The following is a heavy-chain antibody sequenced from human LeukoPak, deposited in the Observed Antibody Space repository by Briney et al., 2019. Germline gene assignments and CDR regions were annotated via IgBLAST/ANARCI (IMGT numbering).Heavy chain of an antibody. D-gene: IGHD4-23*01. V-gene: IGHV3-21*04. CDR3: AKPFPRATVVTYPDY. J-gene: IGHJ4*02. CDR1: GFTFSSYS. CDR2: ISSSSSYT. Sequence: GGSLRLSCAASGFTFSSYSMNWVRQAPGKGLEWVSSISSSSSYTYYADSVKGRFTISRDNSKNTLYLQMNSLRAEDTAVYYCAKPFPRATVVTYPDYWGQGTLVTVSS.